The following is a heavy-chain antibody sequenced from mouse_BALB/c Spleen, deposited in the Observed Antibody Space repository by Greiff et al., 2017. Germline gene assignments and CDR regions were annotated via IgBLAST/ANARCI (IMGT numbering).Heavy chain of an antibody. CDR3: ARHSSTVVASFDY. CDR1: GFTFSSYA. J-gene: IGHJ2*01. D-gene: IGHD1-1*01. V-gene: IGHV5-9-3*01. Sequence: EVHLVESGGGLVKPGGSLKLSCAASGFTFSSYAMSWVRQTPEKRLEWVATISSGGSYTYYPDSVKGRFTISRDNAKNTLYLQMSSLRSEDTAMYYCARHSSTVVASFDYWGQGTTLTVSS. CDR2: ISSGGSYT.